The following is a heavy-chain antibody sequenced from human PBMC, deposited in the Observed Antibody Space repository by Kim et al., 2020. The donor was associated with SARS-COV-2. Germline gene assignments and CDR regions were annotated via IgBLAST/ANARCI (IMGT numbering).Heavy chain of an antibody. V-gene: IGHV3-11*01. J-gene: IGHJ5*02. CDR2: VTPSGSTI. Sequence: GGSLRLSCAASGFTFSDYYMSWIRQAPGKGLEWISYVTPSGSTIYYADSVKGRFTVSRDNAKNSLYLQMSSLRVEDTAVYYCAKGGSRYFDPWGQGTLVTVSS. CDR1: GFTFSDYY. CDR3: AKGGSRYFDP. D-gene: IGHD5-18*01.